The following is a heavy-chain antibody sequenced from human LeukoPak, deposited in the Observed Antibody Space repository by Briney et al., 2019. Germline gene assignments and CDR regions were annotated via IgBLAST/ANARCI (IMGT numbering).Heavy chain of an antibody. CDR3: ARSPMVRGVIISWFDP. CDR2: IIPIFGTA. D-gene: IGHD3-10*01. CDR1: GGTFSSYA. J-gene: IGHJ5*02. V-gene: IGHV1-69*13. Sequence: SVKVSCKASGGTFSSYAISWVRQAPGQGLEWMGGIIPIFGTANYAQKFQGRVTITADESTSTAYMELSSLRSEDTAVYYCARSPMVRGVIISWFDPWGQGTLDTVSS.